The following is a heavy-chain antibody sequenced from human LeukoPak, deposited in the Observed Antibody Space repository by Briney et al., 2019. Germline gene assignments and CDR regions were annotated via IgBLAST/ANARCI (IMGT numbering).Heavy chain of an antibody. CDR2: ISGSGGSGGST. J-gene: IGHJ6*02. D-gene: IGHD4-17*01. CDR3: ASYRINDPDYGDYESSGMDV. V-gene: IGHV3-23*01. Sequence: PGGSLRLSCAASGFTFSSYAMIWVRQAPGKGLEWVSGISGSGGSGGSTYYADSVKGRFTISRDNSKNTLYLQMNSLRAEDTAVYYCASYRINDPDYGDYESSGMDVWGQGTTVTVSS. CDR1: GFTFSSYA.